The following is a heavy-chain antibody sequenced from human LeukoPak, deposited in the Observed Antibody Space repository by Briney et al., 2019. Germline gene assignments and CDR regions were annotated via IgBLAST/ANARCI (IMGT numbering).Heavy chain of an antibody. CDR2: IYYSGNT. Sequence: SQTLSLTCTVSGGSISSGGFYWTWIRQHPGKGLEWIGYIYYSGNTYYNPSLKSRLTISVDRSKNQFSLKLTSATAADTAVYYCARVRMVRGVIGGDFDYWGQGTLVTVSS. CDR1: GGSISSGGFY. J-gene: IGHJ4*02. CDR3: ARVRMVRGVIGGDFDY. D-gene: IGHD3-10*01. V-gene: IGHV4-31*03.